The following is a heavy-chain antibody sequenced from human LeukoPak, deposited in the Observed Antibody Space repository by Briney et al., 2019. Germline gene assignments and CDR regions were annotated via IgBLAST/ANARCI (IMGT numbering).Heavy chain of an antibody. D-gene: IGHD1-20*01. CDR1: GFTFSSFW. Sequence: GGSLTLSCAASGFTFSSFWIHWVRHVAGKGLVWVSRINSDGFSTSYANSVKGRFTISRDNAKNTLYLQMNSLRAEDTAVYYCARFNWNDGEDYWGQGTLVTVSS. CDR3: ARFNWNDGEDY. CDR2: INSDGFST. J-gene: IGHJ4*02. V-gene: IGHV3-74*01.